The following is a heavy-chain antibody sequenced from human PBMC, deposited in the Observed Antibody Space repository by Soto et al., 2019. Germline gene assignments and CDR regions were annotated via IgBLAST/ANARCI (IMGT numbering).Heavy chain of an antibody. V-gene: IGHV4-59*01. D-gene: IGHD2-21*01. Sequence: SETLTHTCSVSGGSIGSYYCSWIRQPPGKGLEWIGYIYYSGSTNYNPSLKSRVTISVDTSKNQFSLKLSSVTAADTAVYYCVRVANGALLDYWGPGNMVTVSS. CDR1: GGSIGSYY. J-gene: IGHJ4*02. CDR2: IYYSGST. CDR3: VRVANGALLDY.